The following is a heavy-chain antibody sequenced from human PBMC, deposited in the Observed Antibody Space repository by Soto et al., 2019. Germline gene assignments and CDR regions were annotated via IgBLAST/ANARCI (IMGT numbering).Heavy chain of an antibody. J-gene: IGHJ4*02. CDR3: ARQARGYDSYYFDY. CDR2: IIPILGIA. V-gene: IGHV1-69*02. D-gene: IGHD5-12*01. Sequence: QVQLVQSGAEVKKPGSSVKVSCKASGGTFSSYTISWVRQAPGQGLEWMGRIIPILGIANYAQKFQGRVTITADKSTSTAYMELSSLRSEDTAVYYCARQARGYDSYYFDYWGQGTLVTVSS. CDR1: GGTFSSYT.